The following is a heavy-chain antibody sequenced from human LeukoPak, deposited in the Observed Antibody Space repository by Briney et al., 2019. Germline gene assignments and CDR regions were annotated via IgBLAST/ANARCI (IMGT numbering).Heavy chain of an antibody. CDR1: GGTFGSYA. CDR3: ASDSSSWYNVRDY. Sequence: SVKVSCKASGGTFGSYAISWVRQAPGQGLEWMGGIIPIFGTANYAQKFQGRVTITADESTSTAYMELSSLRSEYTAAYYCASDSSSWYNVRDYWGQGTLVTVSS. V-gene: IGHV1-69*01. D-gene: IGHD6-13*01. J-gene: IGHJ4*02. CDR2: IIPIFGTA.